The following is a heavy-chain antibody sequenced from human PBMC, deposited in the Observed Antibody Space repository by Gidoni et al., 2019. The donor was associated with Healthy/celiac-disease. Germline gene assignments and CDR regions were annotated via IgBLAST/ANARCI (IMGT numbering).Heavy chain of an antibody. CDR2: INAGNGNT. J-gene: IGHJ5*02. Sequence: QVQLVQSGAEVKKPGASVKVSCKASGYTFTSYAMHWVRQAPGQRLEWMGWINAGNGNTKYSQKFQGRVTITRDTSASTAYMDLSSLRSEDTAVYYCARVGGDDYGDQRPYNWFDPWGQGTLVTVSS. CDR1: GYTFTSYA. D-gene: IGHD4-17*01. V-gene: IGHV1-3*01. CDR3: ARVGGDDYGDQRPYNWFDP.